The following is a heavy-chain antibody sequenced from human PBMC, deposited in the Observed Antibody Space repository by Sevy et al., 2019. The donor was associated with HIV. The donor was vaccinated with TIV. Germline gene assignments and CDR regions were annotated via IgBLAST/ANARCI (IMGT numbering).Heavy chain of an antibody. J-gene: IGHJ6*02. CDR3: ARDTYDFWSGYYHYYYYGMDV. D-gene: IGHD3-3*01. V-gene: IGHV7-4-1*02. Sequence: ASVKVSCKASGYTFTSYAMNWVRQAPGQGLEWMGWINTNTGNPTYAQGFTGRFVFSLDTSVSTAYLQISSLKAEDTAVHYCARDTYDFWSGYYHYYYYGMDVWGQGTTVTVSS. CDR2: INTNTGNP. CDR1: GYTFTSYA.